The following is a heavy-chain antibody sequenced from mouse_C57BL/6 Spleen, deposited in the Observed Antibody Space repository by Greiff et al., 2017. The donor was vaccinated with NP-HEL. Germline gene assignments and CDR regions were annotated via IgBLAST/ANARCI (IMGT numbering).Heavy chain of an antibody. CDR2: IYPGDGDT. V-gene: IGHV1-82*01. CDR1: GYAFSSSW. D-gene: IGHD2-3*01. CDR3: AREGLLEFAY. J-gene: IGHJ3*01. Sequence: QVQLQQSGPELVKPGASVKISCKASGYAFSSSWMNWVKQRPGKGLEWIGRIYPGDGDTNYNGKFKGKATLTADKSSSTAYMQLSSLTSEDFAVYFCAREGLLEFAYWGQGTLVTVSA.